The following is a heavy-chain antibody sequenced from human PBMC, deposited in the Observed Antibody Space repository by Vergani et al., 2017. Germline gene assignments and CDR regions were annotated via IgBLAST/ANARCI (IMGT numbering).Heavy chain of an antibody. V-gene: IGHV3-23*01. CDR1: GFTFSSYA. CDR3: AKDQRYSSSCLLDY. J-gene: IGHJ4*02. CDR2: ISGSGGST. Sequence: EVQLLESGGGLVQPGGSLRLSCAASGFTFSSYAMSWVRQAPGKGLEWVSAISGSGGSTYYADSVKGRFTISRDNSKNPLYLQMNSLRAEDTAVYYCAKDQRYSSSCLLDYWGQASLVTVSS. D-gene: IGHD6-13*01.